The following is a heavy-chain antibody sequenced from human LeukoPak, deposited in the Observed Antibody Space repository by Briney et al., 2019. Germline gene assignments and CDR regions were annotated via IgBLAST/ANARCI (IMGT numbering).Heavy chain of an antibody. D-gene: IGHD3-22*01. CDR1: GFTFSNAW. Sequence: GGSLRLSCAVSGFTFSNAWMSWVRQAPGKGLEWVGRIKSKTDGGTTDYAAPVKGRFTISRDDSKNTLYLQMNSLKTEDTAVYYCTTVNTNMIVVVRNDYWGQGTLVTVSS. J-gene: IGHJ4*02. CDR3: TTVNTNMIVVVRNDY. CDR2: IKSKTDGGTT. V-gene: IGHV3-15*01.